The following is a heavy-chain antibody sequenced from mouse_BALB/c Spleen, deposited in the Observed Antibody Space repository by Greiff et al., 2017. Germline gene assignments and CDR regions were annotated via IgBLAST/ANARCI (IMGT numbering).Heavy chain of an antibody. D-gene: IGHD2-4*01. CDR1: GYSITSGYY. J-gene: IGHJ3*01. V-gene: IGHV3-6*02. CDR3: ARGDYDRFAY. CDR2: ISYDGSN. Sequence: EVKLQESGPGLVKPSQSLSLTCSVTGYSITSGYYWNWIRQFPGNKLEWMGYISYDGSNNYNPSLKNRISITRDTSKNQFFLKLNSVTTEDTATYYCARGDYDRFAYWGQGTLVTVSA.